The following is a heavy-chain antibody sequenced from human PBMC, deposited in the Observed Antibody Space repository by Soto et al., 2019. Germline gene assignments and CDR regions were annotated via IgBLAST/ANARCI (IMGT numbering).Heavy chain of an antibody. CDR1: GFTFDDYA. CDR3: VKGKIAAPGTLGSYYFDY. Sequence: EVQLVESGGGLVRPGRSLRLSCAASGFTFDDYAMHWVRQAPGKGLEWVSGISWNSYSIDYADSVKGRFTISRDNAKNSLYLQMNSLRAEDTALYYCVKGKIAAPGTLGSYYFDYWGLGTLVTVSS. CDR2: ISWNSYSI. V-gene: IGHV3-9*01. D-gene: IGHD6-13*01. J-gene: IGHJ4*02.